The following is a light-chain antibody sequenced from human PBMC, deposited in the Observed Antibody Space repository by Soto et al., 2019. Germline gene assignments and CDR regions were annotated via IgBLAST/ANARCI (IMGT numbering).Light chain of an antibody. J-gene: IGLJ1*01. CDR3: NAQADNGKHV. Sequence: QSALTQPPSASGSPGQSVTISCTGNSNDVGHSSFISWYQQHPGKAPKLIIYEVSKRPSGVPDRFSGPKSGNTASLSVSGLQDEDEADYFCNAQADNGKHVFGTGTKVTVL. CDR2: EVS. CDR1: SNDVGHSSF. V-gene: IGLV2-8*01.